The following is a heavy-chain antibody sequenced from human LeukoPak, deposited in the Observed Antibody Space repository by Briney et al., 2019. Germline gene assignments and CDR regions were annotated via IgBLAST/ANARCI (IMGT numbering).Heavy chain of an antibody. Sequence: GGSLRLSCAASGFIFSSYAMHWVRQAPGKGLEWVAIVSYDGTDKHYADSVKGRFTISRDNSKNMIYLQMNSLRVEDTAVYYCARDSWDILTGYYSRYLDYWGQGTLVTVSS. CDR1: GFIFSSYA. V-gene: IGHV3-30*04. D-gene: IGHD3-9*01. J-gene: IGHJ4*02. CDR3: ARDSWDILTGYYSRYLDY. CDR2: VSYDGTDK.